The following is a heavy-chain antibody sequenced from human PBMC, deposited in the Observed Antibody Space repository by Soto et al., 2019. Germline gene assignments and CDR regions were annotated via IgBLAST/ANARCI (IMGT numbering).Heavy chain of an antibody. D-gene: IGHD2-2*01. V-gene: IGHV3-11*06. CDR1: GFTFSDYY. Sequence: GGSLRLSCAASGFTFSDYYMIWIRQAPGKGLEWVSYISSSSSYTNYADSVKGRFTISRDNAKNSLYLQMNSLRAEDTAVYYCARVVVVPAAFDYWGQGTLVTVSS. CDR3: ARVVVVPAAFDY. CDR2: ISSSSSYT. J-gene: IGHJ4*02.